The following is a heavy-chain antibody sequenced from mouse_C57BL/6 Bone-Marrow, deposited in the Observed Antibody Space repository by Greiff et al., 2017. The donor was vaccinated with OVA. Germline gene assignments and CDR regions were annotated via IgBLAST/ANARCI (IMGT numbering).Heavy chain of an antibody. CDR2: INPNNGGT. Sequence: VQLQQSGPELVKPGASVKISCKASGYTFTDYYMNWVKQSHGKSLEWIGDINPNNGGTSYNQKFKGKATLTVDKSSSTAYMELRSLTSEDSAVYYCARSRWDVGGYYFDYWGQGTTLTVSS. CDR3: ARSRWDVGGYYFDY. D-gene: IGHD4-1*01. J-gene: IGHJ2*01. V-gene: IGHV1-26*01. CDR1: GYTFTDYY.